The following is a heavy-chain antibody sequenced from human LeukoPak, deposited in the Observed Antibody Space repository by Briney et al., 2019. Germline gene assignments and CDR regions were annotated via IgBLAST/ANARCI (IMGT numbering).Heavy chain of an antibody. CDR3: AKEGDFWSRGYFQH. Sequence: PGGSLRLSCAASGFALSSYWMSWVRQAPGKGLEWVATIKQDGSEKYYVDSVKGRFTISRDNAKNSLSLQMNSLRAEDTAVYYCAKEGDFWSRGYFQHWGQGTLVTVSS. J-gene: IGHJ1*01. V-gene: IGHV3-7*03. CDR1: GFALSSYW. D-gene: IGHD3-3*01. CDR2: IKQDGSEK.